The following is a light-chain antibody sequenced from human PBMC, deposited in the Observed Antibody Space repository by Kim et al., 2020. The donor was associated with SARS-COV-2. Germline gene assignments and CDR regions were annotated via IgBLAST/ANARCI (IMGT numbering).Light chain of an antibody. CDR2: GKN. CDR3: NSRDSSGNHYV. J-gene: IGLJ1*01. CDR1: SLRRYY. Sequence: ALGQTVRITCQGDSLRRYYASWYQQKPGQAPILVIYGKNNRPAGIPDRFSGSSSGNTASLTITGAQAEDEADYYCNSRDSSGNHYVFGTGTKVTVL. V-gene: IGLV3-19*01.